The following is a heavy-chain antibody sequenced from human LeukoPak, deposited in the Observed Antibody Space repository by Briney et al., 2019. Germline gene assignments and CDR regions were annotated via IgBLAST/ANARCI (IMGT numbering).Heavy chain of an antibody. V-gene: IGHV3-20*04. CDR2: INWNGDNT. CDR3: ARVMADIVATIREGLWWLFDY. Sequence: RPGGSLRLSCAASGFTFDDYGMSWVRQAPGKGLEWVSDINWNGDNTGYAESVKGRFTISRDNAKNSLFLRMNNLRAEDTALYYCARVMADIVATIREGLWWLFDYWGQGTLVTVSS. CDR1: GFTFDDYG. D-gene: IGHD5-12*01. J-gene: IGHJ4*02.